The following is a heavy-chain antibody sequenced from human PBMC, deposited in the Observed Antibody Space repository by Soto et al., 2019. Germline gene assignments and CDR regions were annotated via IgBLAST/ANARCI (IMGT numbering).Heavy chain of an antibody. D-gene: IGHD3-10*01. CDR3: TRGPRPSSVGTGGF. CDR2: IKQDGSEK. V-gene: IGHV3-7*01. J-gene: IGHJ4*02. CDR1: GFTFSSYW. Sequence: GGSLRLSCASSGFTFSSYWTSWVRQAPGKGLEWVANIKQDGSEKYYVDSVKGRFTISRDNAKNTLYLQMNALRVEDTALYYCTRGPRPSSVGTGGFWGQGTLATASS.